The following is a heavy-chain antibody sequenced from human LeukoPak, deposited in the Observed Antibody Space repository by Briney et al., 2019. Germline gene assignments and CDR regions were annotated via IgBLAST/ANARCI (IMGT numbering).Heavy chain of an antibody. D-gene: IGHD4-17*01. CDR1: GFTFSTYW. CDR3: AKDGKSYGDYSIDY. V-gene: IGHV3-7*01. CDR2: IKQDGSEK. J-gene: IGHJ4*02. Sequence: GGSLRLSCATSGFTFSTYWMSWVRQAPGKGLEWVANIKQDGSEKYYADSVKGRFTISRDNSKNTLYLQMNSLRAEDTAVYYCAKDGKSYGDYSIDYWGQGTLVTVSS.